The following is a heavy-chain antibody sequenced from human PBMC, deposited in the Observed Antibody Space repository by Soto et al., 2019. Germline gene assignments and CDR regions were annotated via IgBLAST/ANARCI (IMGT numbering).Heavy chain of an antibody. J-gene: IGHJ4*02. CDR2: IIPIFGTA. CDR3: ARDRVVVAATAYYFDY. Sequence: VSCKPSGGTFSSYAISWVRQAPGQGLEWMGGIIPIFGTANYAQKFQGRVTITADESTSTAYVELSSLRSEDTAVYYCARDRVVVAATAYYFDYWGQGTLVTVSS. V-gene: IGHV1-69*01. D-gene: IGHD2-15*01. CDR1: GGTFSSYA.